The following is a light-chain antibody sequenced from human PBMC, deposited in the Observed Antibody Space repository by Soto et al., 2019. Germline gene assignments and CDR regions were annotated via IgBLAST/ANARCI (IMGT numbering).Light chain of an antibody. CDR2: GVN. CDR3: SSYTSSSIPYV. V-gene: IGLV2-14*01. CDR1: SSDVGGHNF. Sequence: QSALTQPASVSGSPGQSITISCTGTSSDVGGHNFVSWYQQHPGKAPQLMIFGVNNRPSGVSNRFSGSKSGNTASLTISGLQAEDDADYYCSSYTSSSIPYVFGTGTKLTVL. J-gene: IGLJ1*01.